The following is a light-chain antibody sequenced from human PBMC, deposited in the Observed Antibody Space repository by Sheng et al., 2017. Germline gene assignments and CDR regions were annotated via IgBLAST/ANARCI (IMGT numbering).Light chain of an antibody. CDR3: HQYFSTPYT. V-gene: IGKV4-1*01. CDR2: WAS. Sequence: DIVMTQSPDSLVVSLGERATINCKSSQTVLYNSNNKNYLAWYQQKPGQPPKLLIYWASTRESGVPDRFTGSGSGTDFTLTISSLQAEDVAVYYCHQYFSTPYTFGQGIKLEIK. CDR1: QTVLYNSNNKNY. J-gene: IGKJ2*01.